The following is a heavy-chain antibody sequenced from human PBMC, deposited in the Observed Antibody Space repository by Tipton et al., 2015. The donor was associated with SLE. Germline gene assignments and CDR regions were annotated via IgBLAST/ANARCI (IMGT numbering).Heavy chain of an antibody. CDR1: GFTFSSYS. CDR2: ISSSSSYI. V-gene: IGHV3-21*01. D-gene: IGHD3-22*01. CDR3: ARDPRGRYDSSGYYYWYFDR. J-gene: IGHJ2*01. Sequence: GSLRLSCAASGFTFSSYSMNWVRQAPGKGLEWVSSISSSSSYIYYADLVKGRFTISRDNAKNSLYLQMNSLRAEDTAVYYCARDPRGRYDSSGYYYWYFDRWGRGTLVTVSS.